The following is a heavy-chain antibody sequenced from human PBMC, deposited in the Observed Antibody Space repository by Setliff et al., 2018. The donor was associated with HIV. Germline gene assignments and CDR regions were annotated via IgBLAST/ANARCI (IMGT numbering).Heavy chain of an antibody. CDR2: VHNTDT. CDR1: KFSVSDSY. D-gene: IGHD3-16*01. V-gene: IGHV3-53*01. Sequence: GGSLRLSCVASKFSVSDSYMGWVRQAPGKGLEWVTVVHNTDTYYANSVKGRFTISRDNSQTMVFLRMNSLRPEDSAMYYCVRGETYAHWPKGDYWGQGTLVTVSS. J-gene: IGHJ4*02. CDR3: VRGETYAHWPKGDY.